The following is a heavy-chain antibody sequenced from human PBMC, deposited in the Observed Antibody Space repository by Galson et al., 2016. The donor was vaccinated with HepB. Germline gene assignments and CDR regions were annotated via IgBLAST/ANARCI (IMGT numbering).Heavy chain of an antibody. D-gene: IGHD2-8*01. CDR3: VRGLILLGASGSPGVYSDF. Sequence: SVKVSCKASGYTFTNYPIHWVRQAPGQSLEWMGWINPDNSDTYLSQKFKGRVTISTDTSASTAYMELSSLRSDDTAVYYCVRGLILLGASGSPGVYSDFWGQGTLVTVSS. J-gene: IGHJ4*02. V-gene: IGHV1-3*01. CDR2: INPDNSDT. CDR1: GYTFTNYP.